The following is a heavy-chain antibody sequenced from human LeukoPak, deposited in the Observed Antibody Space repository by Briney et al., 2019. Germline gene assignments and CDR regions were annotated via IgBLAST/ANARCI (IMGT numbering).Heavy chain of an antibody. Sequence: PGGSLRLSCAASGFTFSSYWMSWVRQAPGKGLEWVANIKQDESEKYYVDSEKGRFTISRDNAKNSLYLQMNSLRAEDTAVYYCGSSLAAYYMDVWGKGTTVTVSS. D-gene: IGHD6-13*01. CDR3: GSSLAAYYMDV. CDR2: IKQDESEK. CDR1: GFTFSSYW. J-gene: IGHJ6*03. V-gene: IGHV3-7*01.